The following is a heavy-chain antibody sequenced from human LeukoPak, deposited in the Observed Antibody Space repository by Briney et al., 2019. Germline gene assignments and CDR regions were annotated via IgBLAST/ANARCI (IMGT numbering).Heavy chain of an antibody. V-gene: IGHV1-2*02. Sequence: GASVKVSCKASGYSFTGYYIHWVRQAPGQGLAWMGWINPYSGDTTYAQKFQGRLTLTRDTSISTAYMVSRLKSDDTAVYYCARTNGGYEYNWGQGTRVIVSS. D-gene: IGHD5-12*01. CDR1: GYSFTGYY. J-gene: IGHJ4*02. CDR3: ARTNGGYEYN. CDR2: INPYSGDT.